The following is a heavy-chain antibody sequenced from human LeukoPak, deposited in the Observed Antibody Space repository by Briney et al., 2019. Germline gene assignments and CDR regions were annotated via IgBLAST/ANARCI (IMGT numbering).Heavy chain of an antibody. Sequence: GGSLRLSCAASGFTFSSYWMSWVRQAPGKGLEWVANIKQDGSEKYYVDSVKGRFTISRDNAKNSLYLQMNSLRAEDTAVYYCARLSVTVTTPYFDYWGQGTLVTVSS. V-gene: IGHV3-7*01. CDR2: IKQDGSEK. CDR1: GFTFSSYW. CDR3: ARLSVTVTTPYFDY. J-gene: IGHJ4*02. D-gene: IGHD4-11*01.